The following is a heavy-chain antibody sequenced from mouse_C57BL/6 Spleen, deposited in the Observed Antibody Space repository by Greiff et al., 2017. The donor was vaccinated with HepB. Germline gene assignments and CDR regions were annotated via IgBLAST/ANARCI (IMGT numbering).Heavy chain of an antibody. Sequence: QVQLQQPGAELVKPGASVKLSCKASGYTFTSYWMHWVKQRPGQGLEWIGMIHPNSGSTNYNEKFKSKATLTVDKSSSTAYMQISSLTSEDSAVYYCARAYRTGAMDYWGQGTSVTVSS. CDR1: GYTFTSYW. J-gene: IGHJ4*01. CDR3: ARAYRTGAMDY. V-gene: IGHV1-64*01. D-gene: IGHD1-3*01. CDR2: IHPNSGST.